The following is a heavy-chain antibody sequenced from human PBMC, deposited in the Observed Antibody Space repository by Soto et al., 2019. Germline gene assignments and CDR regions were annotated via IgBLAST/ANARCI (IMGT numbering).Heavy chain of an antibody. CDR3: ARGRSSSTSCFDY. CDR2: INHSGST. V-gene: IGHV4-34*01. CDR1: GGSFSGYY. J-gene: IGHJ4*02. Sequence: SETLSLTCAVYGGSFSGYYWSWIRQPPGKGLEWIGEINHSGSTNYNPSVKSRVTISVDTSKNHFSLKLSSVTAADTAVYYCARGRSSSTSCFDYWGQGTLVTVSS. D-gene: IGHD6-6*01.